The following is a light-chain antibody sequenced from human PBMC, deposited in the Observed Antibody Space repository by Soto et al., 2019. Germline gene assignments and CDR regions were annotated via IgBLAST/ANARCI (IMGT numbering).Light chain of an antibody. CDR1: AGAVTSAYY. J-gene: IGLJ2*01. CDR3: LLYYGGAQVL. CDR2: STS. Sequence: QAVVTQEPSLTVSPGGTVTLTCASSAGAVTSAYYTNWLQQKPGQAPRALIYSTSEKHSWTPARFSGSLLGGIAALTLSAAQPEDEADYYCLLYYGGAQVLFGGGTKVTVL. V-gene: IGLV7-43*01.